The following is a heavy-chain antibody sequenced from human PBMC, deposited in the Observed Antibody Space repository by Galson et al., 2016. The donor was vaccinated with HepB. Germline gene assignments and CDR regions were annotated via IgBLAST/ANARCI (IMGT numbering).Heavy chain of an antibody. CDR2: IWYDGSYK. V-gene: IGHV3-33*01. CDR1: GFTLTHYG. CDR3: AREIPHMVHGGLDY. J-gene: IGHJ4*02. Sequence: SLRLSCATSGFTLTHYGMLWVRQAPGKGLEWVAVIWYDGSYKYYADSVEGRFTISRDISENTVYLQMNSLRGEDTAVYYCAREIPHMVHGGLDYWGQGTLVTVSP. D-gene: IGHD2-2*02.